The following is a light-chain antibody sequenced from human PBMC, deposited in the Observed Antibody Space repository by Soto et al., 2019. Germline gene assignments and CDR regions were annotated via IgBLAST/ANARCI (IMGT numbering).Light chain of an antibody. J-gene: IGKJ1*01. Sequence: AIRMTPSPSSLSASTGDGVTITCRASQGVSNYLAWYQQKPGQAPKVLIHAASTLQGGVPSRFSGSGSGTDFTLTISGLQSDDFATYYCQQYYTYPWTFGQGTKVDIK. CDR1: QGVSNY. CDR2: AAS. V-gene: IGKV1-8*01. CDR3: QQYYTYPWT.